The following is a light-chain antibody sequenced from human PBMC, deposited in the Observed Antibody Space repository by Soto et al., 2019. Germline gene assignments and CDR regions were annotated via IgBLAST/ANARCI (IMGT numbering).Light chain of an antibody. J-gene: IGKJ1*01. CDR1: QSVTSS. Sequence: EIVMTQSPATLSVSPGERATLSCRASQSVTSSLAGYQQKPGQAPSLLIYGASTRDTGIPARFSGSGSGPDFTLTISSLEPEDFAVYFCQHYGSSPWTFGQGTKV. V-gene: IGKV3-15*01. CDR2: GAS. CDR3: QHYGSSPWT.